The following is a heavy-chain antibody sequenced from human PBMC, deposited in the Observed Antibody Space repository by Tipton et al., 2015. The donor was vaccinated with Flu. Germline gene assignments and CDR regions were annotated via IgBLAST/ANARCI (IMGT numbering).Heavy chain of an antibody. D-gene: IGHD2-21*01. CDR3: ARLGNCGNDCYLDH. V-gene: IGHV5-51*03. CDR2: IYHIGGT. CDR1: GNSFTNFW. Sequence: QLVQSGAEVKKPGESLRISCKVTGNSFTNFWIGWVRQMPGKGLEWMGIIYHIGGTHHNPTFNNRATISLDTSKNQFSLNLTSVTAADTAVYYCARLGNCGNDCYLDHWGQGRPVTVSS. J-gene: IGHJ4*02.